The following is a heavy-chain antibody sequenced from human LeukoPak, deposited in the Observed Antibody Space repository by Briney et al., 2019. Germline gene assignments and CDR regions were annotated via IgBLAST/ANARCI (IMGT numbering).Heavy chain of an antibody. Sequence: GASVKVSCKASGYTFTGYYMHWVRQAPGQGLEWMGWISGYNGNTNYAQKLQARVTMTTDTSTSTAYMELRRLRSDDTAVYYCARVSVPPDYRFDSWGQGTLVTVSS. J-gene: IGHJ4*02. CDR2: ISGYNGNT. V-gene: IGHV1-18*04. CDR3: ARVSVPPDYRFDS. CDR1: GYTFTGYY. D-gene: IGHD3-16*02.